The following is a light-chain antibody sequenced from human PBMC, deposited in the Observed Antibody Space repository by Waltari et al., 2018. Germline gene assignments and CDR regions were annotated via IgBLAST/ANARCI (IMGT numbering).Light chain of an antibody. CDR2: RSD. J-gene: IGLJ3*02. Sequence: QSVLTQPPSASGTPGQRVTISCSGRSSNIGGNVVNWYQQLPGKAPTLLIYRSDQRPSGVPDRFSGSKSGTSASLAISGLQSADEGDYYCAAWDDSLHGHWVFGGGTKVTVL. V-gene: IGLV1-44*01. CDR1: SSNIGGNV. CDR3: AAWDDSLHGHWV.